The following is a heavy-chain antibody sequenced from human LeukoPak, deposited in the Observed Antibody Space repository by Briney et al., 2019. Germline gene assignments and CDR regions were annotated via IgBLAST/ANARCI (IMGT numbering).Heavy chain of an antibody. J-gene: IGHJ5*02. CDR3: ARLTGIAVAGNNWFDP. CDR1: GFTFSSYA. D-gene: IGHD6-19*01. CDR2: ISGSGGST. V-gene: IGHV3-23*01. Sequence: PGGSLRLSCAASGFTFSSYAMSWVRQAPGKGLEWVSAISGSGGSTYYADSVKGRFTISRDNSKNTLYLQMNSLRAEDTAVYYCARLTGIAVAGNNWFDPWGQGTLVTVSS.